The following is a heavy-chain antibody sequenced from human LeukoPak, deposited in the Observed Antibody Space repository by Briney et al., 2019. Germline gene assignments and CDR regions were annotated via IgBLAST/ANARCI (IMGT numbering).Heavy chain of an antibody. CDR2: ISYDGSNK. V-gene: IGHV3-30-3*01. CDR3: ARGESGYHLDY. CDR1: GFTFSDYY. D-gene: IGHD3-3*01. J-gene: IGHJ4*02. Sequence: GGSLRLSCAASGFTFSDYYMSWIRQAPGKGLEWVAVISYDGSNKYYADSVKGRFTISRDNSKNTLYLQMNSLRAEDTAVYYCARGESGYHLDYWGQGTLVTVSS.